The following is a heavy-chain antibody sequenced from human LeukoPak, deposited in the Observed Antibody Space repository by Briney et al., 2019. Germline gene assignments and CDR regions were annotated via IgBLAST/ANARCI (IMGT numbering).Heavy chain of an antibody. J-gene: IGHJ3*02. CDR2: INWNGGST. CDR1: GFTFSSYW. CDR3: ARTPRIYYDDRMDI. V-gene: IGHV3-20*04. D-gene: IGHD3-22*01. Sequence: GGSLRLSCAASGFTFSSYWMSWARQAPGKGLEWVSGINWNGGSTGYADSVKGRFTISRDNAKNSLYLQMNSLRAEDTALYYCARTPRIYYDDRMDIWGQGTMVTVSS.